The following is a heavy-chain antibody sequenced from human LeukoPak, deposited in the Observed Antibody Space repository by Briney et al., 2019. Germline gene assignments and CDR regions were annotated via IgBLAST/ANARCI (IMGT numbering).Heavy chain of an antibody. CDR2: ISPNSGAT. V-gene: IGHV1-2*02. D-gene: IGHD2-21*01. CDR3: ARARRQHIVVHPDY. CDR1: GYIFIDYY. Sequence: ASVKVSCKASGYIFIDYYIYWVRQAPGQGLEWMGWISPNSGATKYAQKFQGRVTMTRDTSTTAAYMELDRVTYDDTAVYYCARARRQHIVVHPDYWGQGTLVTVSS. J-gene: IGHJ4*02.